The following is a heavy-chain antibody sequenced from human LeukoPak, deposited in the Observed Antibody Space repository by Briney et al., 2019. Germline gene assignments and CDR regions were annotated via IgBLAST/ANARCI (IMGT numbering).Heavy chain of an antibody. CDR2: ISSGSTNI. Sequence: PGGSLRLSCAASGFTFSIYSMNWVRQAPGKGLEWVSCISSGSTNIYYADSVRGRFTISRDNAKNSLYLQMNSLRAEDTAVYYCARVGGHCSSVSNCYGDYWGQGALVTVSS. J-gene: IGHJ4*02. CDR1: GFTFSIYS. V-gene: IGHV3-21*01. CDR3: ARVGGHCSSVSNCYGDY. D-gene: IGHD2-2*03.